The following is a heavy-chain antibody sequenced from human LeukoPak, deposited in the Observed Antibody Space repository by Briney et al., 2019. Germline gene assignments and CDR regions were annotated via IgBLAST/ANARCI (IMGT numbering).Heavy chain of an antibody. Sequence: SVKVSCKASGGTFSSYAISWVRQAPGQGLEWMGGIIPIFGTANYAQKSQGRVTITADESTSTAYMELSSLRSEDTAVYYCARGRSYCSGGSCFHDAFDIWGQGTMVTVSS. CDR2: IIPIFGTA. CDR3: ARGRSYCSGGSCFHDAFDI. J-gene: IGHJ3*02. CDR1: GGTFSSYA. V-gene: IGHV1-69*01. D-gene: IGHD2-15*01.